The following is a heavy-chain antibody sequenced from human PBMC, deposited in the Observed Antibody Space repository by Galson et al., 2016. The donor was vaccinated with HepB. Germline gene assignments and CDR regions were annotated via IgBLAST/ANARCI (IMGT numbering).Heavy chain of an antibody. CDR2: TYYRSEWSY. Sequence: CAISGDSVSSNSAAWTWIRQSPSRGLEWLGRTYYRSEWSYDYAVSVKSRIIISPDTSKNQFSLQLNSVTPEDTAVFYCVRAVPNWNYGMDVWGQGTTVTVSS. CDR1: GDSVSSNSAA. J-gene: IGHJ6*02. V-gene: IGHV6-1*01. CDR3: VRAVPNWNYGMDV. D-gene: IGHD1-1*01.